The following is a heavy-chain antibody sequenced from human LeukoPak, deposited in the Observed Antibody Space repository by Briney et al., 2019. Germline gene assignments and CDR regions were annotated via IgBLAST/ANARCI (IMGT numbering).Heavy chain of an antibody. CDR1: GGSISSGSYY. D-gene: IGHD1-26*01. CDR2: IYTSGST. J-gene: IGHJ3*02. V-gene: IGHV4-61*02. CDR3: ARVGELHDAFDI. Sequence: PSETLSLTCTVSGGSISSGSYYWSWIRQPAGKGLEWIGRIYTSGSTNYNPSLKSRVTISVDTSKNQFSLKLSSVIAADTSVYYCARVGELHDAFDIWGQGTMVTVSS.